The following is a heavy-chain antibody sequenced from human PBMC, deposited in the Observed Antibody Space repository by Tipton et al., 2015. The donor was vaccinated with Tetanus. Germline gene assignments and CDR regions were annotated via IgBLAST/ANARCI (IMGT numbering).Heavy chain of an antibody. V-gene: IGHV4-59*01. D-gene: IGHD3-22*01. Sequence: LRLSCAVYGGSFSGYYWSWIRQPPGKGLEWIGYIYYSGSTNYNPSLKSRVTISVDTSKNQFSLKLSSVTAADTAVYYCARYDSSGYYYSPTYAFDIWGQGTMVTVSS. CDR3: ARYDSSGYYYSPTYAFDI. J-gene: IGHJ3*02. CDR2: IYYSGST. CDR1: GGSFSGYY.